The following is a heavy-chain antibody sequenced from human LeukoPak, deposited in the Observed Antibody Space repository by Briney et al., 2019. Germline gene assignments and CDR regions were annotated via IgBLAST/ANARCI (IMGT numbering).Heavy chain of an antibody. CDR1: GDSISSSNYF. V-gene: IGHV4-39*07. CDR2: MFYYGST. J-gene: IGHJ5*02. Sequence: SETLSLTCTVSGDSISSSNYFWGWIRQPPGKGLEWIGSMFYYGSTYYDASLKSRVTISLDTSKKQFSLKLRSVTAADTAVYYCARGGITSLLNWFDPWGQGILVTVSS. D-gene: IGHD3-16*01. CDR3: ARGGITSLLNWFDP.